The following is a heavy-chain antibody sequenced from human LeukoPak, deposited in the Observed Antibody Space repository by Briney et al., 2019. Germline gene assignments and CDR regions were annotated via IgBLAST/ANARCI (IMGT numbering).Heavy chain of an antibody. CDR2: ISDSGDST. Sequence: GGSLRLSCAASGFTFSSSGMTWVRQAPGKGLEWVSTISDSGDSTYCADSVKGRFTISRDNSKNTLYLQMNSLKIEDTAVYYCTTDEDWNYARKDVWGQGATVIVSS. D-gene: IGHD1-7*01. CDR3: TTDEDWNYARKDV. J-gene: IGHJ6*02. CDR1: GFTFSSSG. V-gene: IGHV3-23*01.